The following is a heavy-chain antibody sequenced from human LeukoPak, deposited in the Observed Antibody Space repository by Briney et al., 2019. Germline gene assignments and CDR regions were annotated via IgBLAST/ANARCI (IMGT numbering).Heavy chain of an antibody. D-gene: IGHD2-2*01. CDR2: VHGSGNS. CDR1: GGSIRNYY. CDR3: ASQLPRYYFDY. J-gene: IGHJ4*02. Sequence: PSETLSLTCTVSGGSIRNYYWTWIRQPPGKGLEWIGYVHGSGNSNYNPSLKSRVTISVDTSKNQFSLKLGSVTAADTAVYYCASQLPRYYFDYWGQGTLVTVSS. V-gene: IGHV4-4*09.